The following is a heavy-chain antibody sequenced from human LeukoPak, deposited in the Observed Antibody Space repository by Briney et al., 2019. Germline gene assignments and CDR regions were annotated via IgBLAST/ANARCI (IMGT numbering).Heavy chain of an antibody. V-gene: IGHV3-23*01. CDR1: GFTFSSYA. J-gene: IGHJ4*02. CDR3: AKKFGSSNWYVGFAY. Sequence: PGGSLRLSCAASGFTFSSYAMSWVRQAPGKGLEWVSVISGSGGTTYYADSVKGRFTISRDNSKNTLYLQMNSLRVEDMAVYYCAKKFGSSNWYVGFAYWGQGTLVTVSS. CDR2: ISGSGGTT. D-gene: IGHD6-13*01.